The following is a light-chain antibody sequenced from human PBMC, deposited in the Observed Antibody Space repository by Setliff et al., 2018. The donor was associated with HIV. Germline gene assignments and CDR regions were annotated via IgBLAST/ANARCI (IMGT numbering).Light chain of an antibody. Sequence: QSALTQPPSVSGAPGQRVTISCTGNTSSLGAGYGVHWYQQFPGTAPKLLIYGNNNRPSGVPDRFSGSKSGTAASLAITGLRAEDEAIYYCQSYDNALTGLVVFGGGTKVTVL. CDR2: GNN. CDR3: QSYDNALTGLVV. J-gene: IGLJ2*01. CDR1: TSSLGAGYG. V-gene: IGLV1-40*01.